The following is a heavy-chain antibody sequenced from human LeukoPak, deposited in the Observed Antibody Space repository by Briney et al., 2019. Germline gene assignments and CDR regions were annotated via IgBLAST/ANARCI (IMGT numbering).Heavy chain of an antibody. CDR1: GYTFTDYY. D-gene: IGHD5-12*01. CDR3: ARVRYSGYDSHNWFDP. CDR2: INPHSGGT. J-gene: IGHJ5*02. Sequence: ASVKVSCKASGYTFTDYYIHWVRQAPGQGLEWMGWINPHSGGTGYAQKFQGRVTMTRDTSISTAYMELSSLRSDDTAVYYCARVRYSGYDSHNWFDPWGQGTLVTVSS. V-gene: IGHV1-2*02.